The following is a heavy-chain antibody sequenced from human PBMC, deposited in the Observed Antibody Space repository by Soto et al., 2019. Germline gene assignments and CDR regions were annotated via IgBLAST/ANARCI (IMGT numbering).Heavy chain of an antibody. CDR3: AREGSGYNF. V-gene: IGHV1-69*01. CDR1: GGSYSNGG. D-gene: IGHD5-12*01. Sequence: PVKVYCRASGGSYSNGGISCVRQAPGQGLEWMGGIVPVFGRPNYAQRFRGRLTITADESTSTGYMELISLRSDDTAVYYCAREGSGYNFWGQGTQVTVSS. CDR2: IVPVFGRP. J-gene: IGHJ4*02.